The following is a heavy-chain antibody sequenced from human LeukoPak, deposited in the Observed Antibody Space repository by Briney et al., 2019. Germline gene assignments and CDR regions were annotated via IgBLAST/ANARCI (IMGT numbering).Heavy chain of an antibody. Sequence: SETLSLTCTVSGDSISSYYWSWIRQPPGKGLEWIGYINYSGSTNYNPSLKSRVTISLDTSKRQFSLKLSSVTAADTAVYYCARASYYDSSGYYYPYFDYWGQGTLVTVSS. D-gene: IGHD3-22*01. CDR1: GDSISSYY. V-gene: IGHV4-59*12. J-gene: IGHJ4*02. CDR3: ARASYYDSSGYYYPYFDY. CDR2: INYSGST.